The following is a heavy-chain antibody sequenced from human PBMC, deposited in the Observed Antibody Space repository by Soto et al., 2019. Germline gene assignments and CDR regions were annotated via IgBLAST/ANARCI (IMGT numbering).Heavy chain of an antibody. CDR2: INAGNGNT. Sequence: ASVKVSCKASGYTFTSYAMYWVRHSPGQRLEWMGWINAGNGNTKYSQKFQGRVTITRDTSASTAYMELSSLRSEDTAVYYCARVGSLGYCSSTSCYTFDYWGQGTLVTVSS. D-gene: IGHD2-2*02. V-gene: IGHV1-3*01. CDR1: GYTFTSYA. CDR3: ARVGSLGYCSSTSCYTFDY. J-gene: IGHJ4*02.